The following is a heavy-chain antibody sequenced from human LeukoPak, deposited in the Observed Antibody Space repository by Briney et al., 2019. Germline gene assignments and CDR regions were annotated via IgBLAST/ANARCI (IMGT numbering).Heavy chain of an antibody. D-gene: IGHD5-12*01. J-gene: IGHJ4*02. CDR3: ARAYSYYDPRFDY. CDR2: IYCSGST. CDR1: GGSISSYY. V-gene: IGHV4-59*01. Sequence: PSETLSLTCTVSGGSISSYYWSWIRQPPGKGLEWIGYIYCSGSTNYNPSLKSRVVISVDTSKNQFSLKMSSVTAADTAVYYCARAYSYYDPRFDYWGQGTLVTVSS.